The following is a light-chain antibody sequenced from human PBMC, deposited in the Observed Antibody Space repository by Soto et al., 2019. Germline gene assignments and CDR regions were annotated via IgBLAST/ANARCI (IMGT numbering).Light chain of an antibody. J-gene: IGKJ2*01. V-gene: IGKV3-20*01. CDR1: QSVSTRY. CDR2: GAS. Sequence: ESMLTQSPGTLSLSPGERATLSCRASQSVSTRYLAWYQPKPGQAPRLLIYGASIRATGIPDRFSGSGSGTDFTLTISRLEPEDFAVYYCHQFGSSPPAFTFGQGTKLEI. CDR3: HQFGSSPPAFT.